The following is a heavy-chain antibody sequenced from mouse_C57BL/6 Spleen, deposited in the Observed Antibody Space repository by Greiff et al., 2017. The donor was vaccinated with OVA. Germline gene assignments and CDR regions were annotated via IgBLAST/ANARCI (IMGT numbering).Heavy chain of an antibody. D-gene: IGHD2-4*01. CDR3: ARSGLRRGFSC. J-gene: IGHJ3*01. CDR2: IYPGSGNT. CDR1: GYTFTDYY. Sequence: QVQLKQSGAELVRPGASVKLSCKASGYTFTDYYINWVKQRPGQGLEWIARIYPGSGNTYYNEKFKGKATLTAEKSSSTAYMQLSSLTSEDSAVYFCARSGLRRGFSCWGQGALVTVSA. V-gene: IGHV1-76*01.